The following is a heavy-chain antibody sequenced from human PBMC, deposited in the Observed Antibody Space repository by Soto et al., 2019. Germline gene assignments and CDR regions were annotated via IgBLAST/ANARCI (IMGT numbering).Heavy chain of an antibody. D-gene: IGHD3-9*01. CDR3: ARLSTARGPPYYDILTGYYRGWFDP. J-gene: IGHJ5*02. CDR1: GGYISSSSYY. Sequence: GPGPKLPSETLSLPCTVSGGYISSSSYYWGWIRQPPGKGLEWIGSTYYSGSTYYNPSLKSRVTISVDTSKNQFSLKLSSVTAADTAVYYCARLSTARGPPYYDILTGYYRGWFDPWGQGTLVTVSS. V-gene: IGHV4-39*01. CDR2: TYYSGST.